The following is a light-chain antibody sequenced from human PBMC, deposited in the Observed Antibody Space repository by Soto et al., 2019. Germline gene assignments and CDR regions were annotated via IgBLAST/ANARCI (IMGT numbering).Light chain of an antibody. V-gene: IGKV1-39*01. CDR1: QNISSY. Sequence: DIQMTQSPSSLSASVGDRVNITCRASQNISSYLNWYQKKPGKAPKLLIYAASTLESGVPSRFSGRRSGTDFTLTISSLQTEDFATYYCQQSSRTPWTFGQGTKVEIK. CDR3: QQSSRTPWT. CDR2: AAS. J-gene: IGKJ1*01.